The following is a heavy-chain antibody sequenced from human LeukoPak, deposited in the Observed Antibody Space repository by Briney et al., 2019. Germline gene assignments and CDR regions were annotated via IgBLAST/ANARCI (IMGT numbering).Heavy chain of an antibody. CDR3: ASAYYDFWSGYYTEYFQH. V-gene: IGHV4-4*02. J-gene: IGHJ1*01. Sequence: SETLSLTCAVSGASISSSNWWSWVRQPPGKRLEWIGEIYHNGRINYNPSLKSRVTISVDKSKNQFSLKLSSVTAADTAVYYCASAYYDFWSGYYTEYFQHWGQGTLVTVSS. D-gene: IGHD3-3*01. CDR2: IYHNGRI. CDR1: GASISSSNW.